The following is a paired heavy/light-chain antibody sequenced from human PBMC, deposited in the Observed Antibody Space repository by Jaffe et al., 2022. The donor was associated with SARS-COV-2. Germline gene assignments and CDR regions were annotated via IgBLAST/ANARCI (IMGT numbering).Heavy chain of an antibody. Sequence: EVQLVESGGGLVQPGGSLRLSCAASGFTFSDHYMDWVRQAPGKGLEWVGRTKNKADSYTTEYAASVKGRFTISRDDSQNSVFLHLSSLKTEDTAVYHCARVSLGYCSGGRCSNFDYWGQGSLVTVSS. J-gene: IGHJ4*02. D-gene: IGHD2-15*01. V-gene: IGHV3-72*01. CDR1: GFTFSDHY. CDR2: TKNKADSYTT. CDR3: ARVSLGYCSGGRCSNFDY.
Light chain of an antibody. CDR1: QNINNY. Sequence: DIQLTQSPSSLSASIGDSVTITCRASQNINNYLNWYQQTPGKVPKLLIYASSTLQTGVPSRFSGSGSGTDFTLTINSLQPEDFATYYCQQSNSFPLTFGGGTKVEIK. CDR3: QQSNSFPLT. CDR2: ASS. V-gene: IGKV1-39*01. J-gene: IGKJ4*01.